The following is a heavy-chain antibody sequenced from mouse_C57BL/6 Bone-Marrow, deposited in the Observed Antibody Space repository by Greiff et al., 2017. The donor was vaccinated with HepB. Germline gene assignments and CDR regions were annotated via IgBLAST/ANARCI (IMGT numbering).Heavy chain of an antibody. CDR2: IYPSDSET. J-gene: IGHJ2*01. Sequence: QVQLKQPGAELVRPGSSVKLSCKASGYTFTSYWMDWVKQRPGQGLEWIGNIYPSDSETHYNQKFKDKATLTVDKSSSTAYMQLSSLTSEDSAVYYCARIEDSSGNYWGQGTTLTVSS. CDR3: ARIEDSSGNY. CDR1: GYTFTSYW. V-gene: IGHV1-61*01.